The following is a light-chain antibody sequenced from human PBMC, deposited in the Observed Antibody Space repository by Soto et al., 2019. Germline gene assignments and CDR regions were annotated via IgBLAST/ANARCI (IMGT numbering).Light chain of an antibody. CDR1: QSISRY. CDR3: QQSFSTLFLT. V-gene: IGKV1-39*01. Sequence: DLQMTQSPSSLSASVGDRVTITCRASQSISRYLNWYQQKPGKAPKLLIYAASSLQSGVPSRFSGSGSGTDFTLTISNLQPEDFATYYCQQSFSTLFLTFGGGTKVEIK. CDR2: AAS. J-gene: IGKJ4*01.